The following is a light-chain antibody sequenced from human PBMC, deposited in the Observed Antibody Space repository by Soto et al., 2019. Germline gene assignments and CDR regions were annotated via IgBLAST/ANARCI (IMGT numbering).Light chain of an antibody. V-gene: IGKV3-15*01. CDR1: QGIGDT. CDR2: ATS. CDR3: QRCNTGPLT. Sequence: TQSPATLSVSPWKGVRHSCRASQGIGDTLAWYQHKPGQTPRLLIYATSARATGVPARFSGSRSGPEFTLTINSLQSEDFAIFYCQRCNTGPLTFGGGSKVDIK. J-gene: IGKJ4*01.